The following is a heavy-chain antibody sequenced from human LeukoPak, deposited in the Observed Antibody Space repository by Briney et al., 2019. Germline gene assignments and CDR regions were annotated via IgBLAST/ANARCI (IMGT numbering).Heavy chain of an antibody. CDR2: ISGRGATT. J-gene: IGHJ5*02. Sequence: GGSLRLSCSASGFSFSNFAMNWVRQAPGKGLEWVAGISGRGATTFYADSVKGRFTISRDNSKYSLFLQMDNLGAEDTALYYCAQDRATVTPTWLDTWGPGTLVIVSS. D-gene: IGHD4-17*01. CDR1: GFSFSNFA. V-gene: IGHV3-23*01. CDR3: AQDRATVTPTWLDT.